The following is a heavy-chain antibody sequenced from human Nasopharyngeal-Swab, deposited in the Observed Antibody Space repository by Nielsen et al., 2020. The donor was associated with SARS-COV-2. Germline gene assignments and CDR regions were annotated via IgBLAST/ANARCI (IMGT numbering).Heavy chain of an antibody. J-gene: IGHJ6*03. CDR3: AREYYDSSGFDPYYYYMDV. D-gene: IGHD3-22*01. CDR2: IKSDGSST. Sequence: GESLKIYCAASGFTFSKYWMNWVRQAPGKGLVWVSLIKSDGSSTRYADSVKGRFTISRDNAKNTLYLQMNSLRAEDTAVYYCAREYYDSSGFDPYYYYMDVWGKGTTVTVSS. CDR1: GFTFSKYW. V-gene: IGHV3-74*01.